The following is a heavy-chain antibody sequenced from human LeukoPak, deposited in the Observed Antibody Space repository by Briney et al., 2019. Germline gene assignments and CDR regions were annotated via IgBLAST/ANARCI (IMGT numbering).Heavy chain of an antibody. Sequence: GGSLRLSCAASGFTFSSYAMSWVRQAPGKGLEWVSAISGSGGSTYYADSVKGRFTISRDNSKNTLYLQMNSLRADDTAVYYCAKFDSGGYYLGDYFDYWGQGTLVTVSS. CDR1: GFTFSSYA. CDR2: ISGSGGST. CDR3: AKFDSGGYYLGDYFDY. J-gene: IGHJ4*02. V-gene: IGHV3-23*01. D-gene: IGHD3-22*01.